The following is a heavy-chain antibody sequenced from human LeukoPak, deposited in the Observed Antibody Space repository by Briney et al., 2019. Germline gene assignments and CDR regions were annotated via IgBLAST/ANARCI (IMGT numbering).Heavy chain of an antibody. V-gene: IGHV1-18*04. CDR3: ARDRVGYSYGQPNWFDP. D-gene: IGHD5-18*01. Sequence: ASVKVSCKASGYTFTSYGISWVRQAPGQGLEWMGWISAYNGNTNYAQKLQGRVTMTTDTSTGTAYMELRSLRSDDTAVYYCARDRVGYSYGQPNWFDPWGQGTLVTVSS. CDR2: ISAYNGNT. J-gene: IGHJ5*02. CDR1: GYTFTSYG.